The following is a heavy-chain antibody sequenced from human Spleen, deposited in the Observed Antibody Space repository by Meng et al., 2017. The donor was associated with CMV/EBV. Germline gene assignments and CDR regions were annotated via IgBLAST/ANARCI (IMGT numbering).Heavy chain of an antibody. CDR1: GFTFSRFA. J-gene: IGHJ4*02. CDR3: ARDAYCGGDCYGYYFDY. Sequence: GGSLRLSCAASGFTFSRFAIYWVRQAPGKGPEWVAIVSYDGNNRYYADSVKGRFTISRDDSKNTLYLQMNSLRTEDTAIYYCARDAYCGGDCYGYYFDYWGQGTLVTVSS. CDR2: VSYDGNNR. V-gene: IGHV3-30*19. D-gene: IGHD2-21*01.